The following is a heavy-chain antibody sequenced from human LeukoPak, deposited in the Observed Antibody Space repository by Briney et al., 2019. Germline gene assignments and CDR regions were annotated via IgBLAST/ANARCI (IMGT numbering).Heavy chain of an antibody. Sequence: ASVKVSCKASGGTFSSYAISWVRQAPGQGLEWMGRIIPILGIANYAQKFQGRVTITADKSTSTAYMELSSLRSEDTAVYYCARSGTQQIWFGENDAFDIWGQGTMVTVSS. D-gene: IGHD3-10*01. CDR1: GGTFSSYA. J-gene: IGHJ3*02. CDR3: ARSGTQQIWFGENDAFDI. V-gene: IGHV1-69*04. CDR2: IIPILGIA.